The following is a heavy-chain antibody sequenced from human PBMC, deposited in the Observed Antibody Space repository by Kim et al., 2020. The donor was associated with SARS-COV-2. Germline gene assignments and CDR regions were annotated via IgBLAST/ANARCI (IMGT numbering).Heavy chain of an antibody. V-gene: IGHV5-51*01. J-gene: IGHJ2*01. Sequence: GESLKISCKGSGYSFTNYWIGWVRQMPGKGLEWMGIIYPSDSDVRYSPSFQGQVTISADKSISTAYLQWNSVKASDTAIYYCARHQGCAGGRCYSSYLDLWGRGTLVTVSS. CDR3: ARHQGCAGGRCYSSYLDL. D-gene: IGHD2-15*01. CDR1: GYSFTNYW. CDR2: IYPSDSDV.